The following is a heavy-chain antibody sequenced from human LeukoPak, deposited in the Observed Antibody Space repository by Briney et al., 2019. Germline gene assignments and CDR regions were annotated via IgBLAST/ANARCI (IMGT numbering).Heavy chain of an antibody. D-gene: IGHD3-10*01. CDR2: ISSSGSTI. CDR1: GFTFSSYE. CDR3: ARDLYGSGSWFDP. Sequence: GGSLRLSCAASGFTFSSYEMNWVRQAPGKGLEWVSYISSSGSTIYYADSMKGRFTISRDNAKNSLYLQMNSLRAEDTAVYYCARDLYGSGSWFDPWGQGTLVTVSS. V-gene: IGHV3-48*03. J-gene: IGHJ5*02.